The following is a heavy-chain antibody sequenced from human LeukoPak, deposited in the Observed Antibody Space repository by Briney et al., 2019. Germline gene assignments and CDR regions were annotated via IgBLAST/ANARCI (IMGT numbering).Heavy chain of an antibody. D-gene: IGHD3-16*02. CDR2: IIPILGIA. Sequence: SVKVSCKASGGTFSSYAISWVRQAPGQGLEWMGRIIPILGIANYAQKFQGRVTITADKSTSTVYMELSSLRSEDTAVYNCARGEYDYVWGSYRRYYFDYWGQGTLVTVSS. J-gene: IGHJ4*02. CDR3: ARGEYDYVWGSYRRYYFDY. V-gene: IGHV1-69*04. CDR1: GGTFSSYA.